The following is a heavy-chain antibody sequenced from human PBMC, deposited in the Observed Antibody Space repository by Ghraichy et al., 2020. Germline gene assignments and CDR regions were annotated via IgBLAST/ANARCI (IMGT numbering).Heavy chain of an antibody. CDR2: INHSGST. D-gene: IGHD6-19*01. V-gene: IGHV4-34*01. Sequence: AETLSLTCAVYGGSFSGYYWSWIRQPPGKGLEWIGEINHSGSTNYNPSLKSRVTISVDTSKNQFSLKLSSVTAADTAVYYCARDGIFRWLVRRTWYFDLWGRGTLVTVSS. J-gene: IGHJ2*01. CDR1: GGSFSGYY. CDR3: ARDGIFRWLVRRTWYFDL.